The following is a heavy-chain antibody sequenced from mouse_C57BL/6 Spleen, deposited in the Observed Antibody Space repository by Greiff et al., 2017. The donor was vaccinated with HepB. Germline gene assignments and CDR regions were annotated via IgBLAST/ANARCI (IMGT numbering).Heavy chain of an antibody. CDR3: ARWGYYGDFDY. J-gene: IGHJ2*01. CDR1: GYTFTDYY. V-gene: IGHV1-76*01. Sequence: VQLQQSGAELVRPGASVKLSCKASGYTFTDYYINWVKQRPGQGLEWIARIYPGSGNTYYNEKFKGKATLTAEKSSSTAYMQLSSLTTEDSAVYFCARWGYYGDFDYWGQGTTLTGSS. D-gene: IGHD1-1*01. CDR2: IYPGSGNT.